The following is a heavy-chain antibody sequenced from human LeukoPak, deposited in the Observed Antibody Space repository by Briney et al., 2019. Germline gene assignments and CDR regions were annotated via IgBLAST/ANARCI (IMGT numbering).Heavy chain of an antibody. J-gene: IGHJ6*04. CDR1: GFTFSSYW. V-gene: IGHV3-7*03. CDR3: ARVGPLLWFGESPGYYYYGMDV. CDR2: IKQDGSEK. D-gene: IGHD3-10*01. Sequence: PGGSLRLSCAASGFTFSSYWMSWVRQAPGKGLEWVGNIKQDGSEKYYVDSVKGRFTISRDNAKNSLYLQMNSLRAEDTAVYYCARVGPLLWFGESPGYYYYGMDVWGKGTTVTVSS.